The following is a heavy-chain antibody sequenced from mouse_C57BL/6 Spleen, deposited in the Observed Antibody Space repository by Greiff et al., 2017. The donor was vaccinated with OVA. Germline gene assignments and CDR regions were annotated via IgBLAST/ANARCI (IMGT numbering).Heavy chain of an antibody. Sequence: DVMLVESGGDLVKPGGSLKLSCAASGFTFSSYGMSWVRQTPDKRLEWVATISSGGSYTYYPDSVKGRFTISRDNAKNTLYLQMSSLKSEDTAMYYCARATVVATDYAMDYWGQGTSVTVSS. CDR1: GFTFSSYG. J-gene: IGHJ4*01. CDR2: ISSGGSYT. CDR3: ARATVVATDYAMDY. D-gene: IGHD1-1*01. V-gene: IGHV5-6*02.